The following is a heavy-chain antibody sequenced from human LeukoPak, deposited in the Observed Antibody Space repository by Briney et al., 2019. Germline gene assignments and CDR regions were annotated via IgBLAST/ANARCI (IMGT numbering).Heavy chain of an antibody. CDR1: GYTFTSYD. CDR2: MNPNSGNT. Sequence: ASVKVSCKASGYTFTSYDINWVRQATGQGLEWMGWMNPNSGNTGYAQKFRGRVTMTRNTSISTAYMELSSLRSEDTAVHYCARGPNIYCSGGSCYYYMDVWGKGITVTVSS. D-gene: IGHD2-15*01. J-gene: IGHJ6*03. CDR3: ARGPNIYCSGGSCYYYMDV. V-gene: IGHV1-8*01.